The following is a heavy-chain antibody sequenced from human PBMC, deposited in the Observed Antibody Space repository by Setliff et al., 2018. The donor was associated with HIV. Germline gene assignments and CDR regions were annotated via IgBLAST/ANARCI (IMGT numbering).Heavy chain of an antibody. J-gene: IGHJ4*01. CDR1: GFTFSNYA. Sequence: HPGGSLRLSCAASGFTFSNYAMSWVRQAPGEGLEWVALIWYDASKKEYAESVKGRFNILRDDSKKTVDLQMNSLRADDTAVYYCVKDVVKFWSGSGALDFWGPGTLVTVSS. CDR3: VKDVVKFWSGSGALDF. CDR2: IWYDASKK. V-gene: IGHV3-33*06. D-gene: IGHD3-3*01.